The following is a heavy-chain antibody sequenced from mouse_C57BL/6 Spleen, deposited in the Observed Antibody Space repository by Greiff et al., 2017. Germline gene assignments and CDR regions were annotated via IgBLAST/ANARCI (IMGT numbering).Heavy chain of an antibody. CDR3: ARGDYYSNPMDY. CDR1: GYTFTSYW. D-gene: IGHD2-5*01. CDR2: IDPSDSYT. V-gene: IGHV1-69*01. J-gene: IGHJ4*01. Sequence: QVQLQQPGAELVMPGASVKLSCKASGYTFTSYWMHWVKQRPGQGLEWIGEIDPSDSYTNYNQKFKGKSTLTVDKASSTAYMQLSSLPSEDSAVYYCARGDYYSNPMDYWGQGTSVTVSS.